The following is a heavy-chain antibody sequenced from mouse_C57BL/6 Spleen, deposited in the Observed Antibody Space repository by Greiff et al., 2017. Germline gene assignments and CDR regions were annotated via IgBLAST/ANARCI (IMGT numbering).Heavy chain of an antibody. Sequence: DVMLVESGGGLVKPGGSLKLSCAASGFTFSSYAMSWVRQTPEKRLEWVATISDGGSYTYYPDNVKGRFTISRDNAKNNLYLQMSHLKSEDTAMYYCARVPYYDYSWFAYWGQGTLVTVSA. CDR2: ISDGGSYT. CDR1: GFTFSSYA. D-gene: IGHD2-4*01. CDR3: ARVPYYDYSWFAY. J-gene: IGHJ3*01. V-gene: IGHV5-4*03.